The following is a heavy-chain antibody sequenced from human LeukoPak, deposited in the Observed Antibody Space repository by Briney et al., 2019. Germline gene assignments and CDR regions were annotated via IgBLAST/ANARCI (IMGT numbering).Heavy chain of an antibody. D-gene: IGHD1-26*01. J-gene: IGHJ3*02. CDR3: AKEPWYSGSQHDAFDI. Sequence: GGSLRLSCAASGFTFDDYGMIWVRQAPGKGLEWVSRINWNGGTTGYADSVKGRFTISRDNAKNTLYLQMNSLRAEDTAVYYCAKEPWYSGSQHDAFDIWGQGTMVTVSS. CDR2: INWNGGTT. V-gene: IGHV3-20*04. CDR1: GFTFDDYG.